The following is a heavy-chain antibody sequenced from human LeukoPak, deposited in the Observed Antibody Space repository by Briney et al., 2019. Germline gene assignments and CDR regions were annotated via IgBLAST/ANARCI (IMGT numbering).Heavy chain of an antibody. D-gene: IGHD6-6*01. CDR2: IWYDGSNK. CDR1: GFTFSSYG. V-gene: IGHV3-33*01. CDR3: ARDLYGSSSWLFDP. Sequence: GGSLRLSCAASGFTFSSYGMHWVRQAPGKGLEWVAFIWYDGSNKYYADSVKGRFTISRDNSKNTLYLQMNSLRAEDTVVYYWARDLYGSSSWLFDPWGEGTLVTVSS. J-gene: IGHJ5*02.